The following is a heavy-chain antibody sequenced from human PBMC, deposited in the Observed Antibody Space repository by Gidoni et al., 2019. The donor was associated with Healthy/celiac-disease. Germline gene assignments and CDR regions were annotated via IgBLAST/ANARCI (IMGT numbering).Heavy chain of an antibody. D-gene: IGHD2-2*01. CDR3: AKVLQEPSPSAEYDY. Sequence: EVQLLESGGGLVQPGGSLRLSCAASGFTFSSYGMSWVRQAPGTGLEWVSAISGSGCSTYYADSVKGRFTISRDNSKNTLYLQMNSLRAEDTAVYYCAKVLQEPSPSAEYDYWGQGTLVTVSS. J-gene: IGHJ4*02. V-gene: IGHV3-23*01. CDR2: ISGSGCST. CDR1: GFTFSSYG.